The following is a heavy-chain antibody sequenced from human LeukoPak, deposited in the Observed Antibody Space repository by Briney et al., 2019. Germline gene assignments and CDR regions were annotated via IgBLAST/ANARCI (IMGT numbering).Heavy chain of an antibody. CDR3: ARDAVPEGWLRSAYYFDY. J-gene: IGHJ4*02. Sequence: QSGGSLRLSCAASGFTFSSYWMSWVRQAPGKGLEWVANIKQDGSEKYYVDSVKGRFTISRDNAKNSLYLQMNSLRAEDTAVYYCARDAVPEGWLRSAYYFDYWGQGTLVTVSS. CDR1: GFTFSSYW. CDR2: IKQDGSEK. D-gene: IGHD5-12*01. V-gene: IGHV3-7*01.